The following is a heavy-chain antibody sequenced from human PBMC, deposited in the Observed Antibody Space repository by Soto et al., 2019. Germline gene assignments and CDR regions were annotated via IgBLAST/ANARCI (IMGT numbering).Heavy chain of an antibody. Sequence: SETLSLTCTVSGGSTSSGDYYWSWIRQPPGKGLEWIGYIYYSGSTYYNPSLKSRVTISVDTSKNQFSLKLSSVTAADTAVYYCARAPMSGSYYVRRAYYFDYWGQGTLVTVSS. V-gene: IGHV4-30-4*01. CDR1: GGSTSSGDYY. D-gene: IGHD1-26*01. J-gene: IGHJ4*02. CDR2: IYYSGST. CDR3: ARAPMSGSYYVRRAYYFDY.